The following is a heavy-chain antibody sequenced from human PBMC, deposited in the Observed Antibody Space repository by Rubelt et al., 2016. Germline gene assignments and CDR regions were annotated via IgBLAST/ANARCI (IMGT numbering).Heavy chain of an antibody. D-gene: IGHD3-3*01. Sequence: SLKSRVTISVDTSKNQFSLKLSSVTAADTAVYYCARDRGYYDFWTAIGGYMDVWGKGTTVTVSS. CDR3: ARDRGYYDFWTAIGGYMDV. J-gene: IGHJ6*03. V-gene: IGHV4-34*01.